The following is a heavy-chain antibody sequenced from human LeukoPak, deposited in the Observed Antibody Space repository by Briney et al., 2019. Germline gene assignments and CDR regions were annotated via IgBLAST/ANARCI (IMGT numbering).Heavy chain of an antibody. J-gene: IGHJ3*02. CDR3: ARGSDYDFWSGYQPSDAFDI. CDR2: IYHSGST. V-gene: IGHV4-4*02. CDR1: GGSISSSNW. Sequence: SETLSLTCAVSGGSISSSNWWSWVRQPPGKGLEWIGEIYHSGSTNYNPSLKSRVTISVDKSKNQFSLKLSSVTAADTAVYYCARGSDYDFWSGYQPSDAFDIWGQGTMVTVSS. D-gene: IGHD3-3*01.